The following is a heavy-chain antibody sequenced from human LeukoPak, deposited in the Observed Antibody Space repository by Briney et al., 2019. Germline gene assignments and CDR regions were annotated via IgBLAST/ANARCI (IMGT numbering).Heavy chain of an antibody. J-gene: IGHJ6*02. CDR1: GFTFSSYS. V-gene: IGHV3-21*01. D-gene: IGHD2-15*01. CDR2: ISSSSSYI. CDR3: ARFTFPLTFNDIVVVVAAETNYGMDV. Sequence: GGSLRLSCAASGFTFSSYSVNWVRQAPGKGLEWVSSISSSSSYIYYADSVKGRFTISRDNAKNSLYLQMNSLRAEDTAVYYCARFTFPLTFNDIVVVVAAETNYGMDVWGQGTTVTVSS.